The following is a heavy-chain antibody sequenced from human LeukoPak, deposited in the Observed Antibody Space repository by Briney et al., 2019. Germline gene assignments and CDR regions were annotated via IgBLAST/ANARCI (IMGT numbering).Heavy chain of an antibody. J-gene: IGHJ6*02. Sequence: GGSLRLSCAASGFTFSSYGMHWVRQAPGKGLEWVAVISYDGSNKYYEDSVKGRFTISRDNSKNTLYLQMNSLRAEDTAVYYCAKGRARFLEWLLYYYYYGMDVWGQGTTVTVSS. V-gene: IGHV3-30*18. D-gene: IGHD3-3*01. CDR1: GFTFSSYG. CDR3: AKGRARFLEWLLYYYYYGMDV. CDR2: ISYDGSNK.